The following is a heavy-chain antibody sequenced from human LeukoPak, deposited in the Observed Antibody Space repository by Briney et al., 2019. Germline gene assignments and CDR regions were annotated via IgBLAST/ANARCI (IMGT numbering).Heavy chain of an antibody. J-gene: IGHJ5*02. V-gene: IGHV1-69*05. CDR3: ARDTATIYGDSDPNWFDP. CDR2: IIPIFGTA. D-gene: IGHD4-17*01. Sequence: SVKVSCKASGGTFSSYAISWVRQAPGQGLEWMGRIIPIFGTANYAQKFQGRVTITTDESTSTAYMELSSLRSEDTAVYYRARDTATIYGDSDPNWFDPWGQGTLVTVSS. CDR1: GGTFSSYA.